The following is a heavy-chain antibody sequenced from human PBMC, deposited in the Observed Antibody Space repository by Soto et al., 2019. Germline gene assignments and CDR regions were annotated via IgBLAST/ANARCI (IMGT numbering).Heavy chain of an antibody. CDR1: GFTFSSYG. CDR2: IWYDGSNK. Sequence: QVQLVESGGGVVQPGRSLRLSWAASGFTFSSYGMHWVRQAPGQGLEWVAVIWYDGSNKYYADSVKGRFTISRDNSKNTLYLQMNSLRAEDTAVYYCARVGIAAAGPSFDYWGQGTLVTVSS. CDR3: ARVGIAAAGPSFDY. J-gene: IGHJ4*02. D-gene: IGHD6-13*01. V-gene: IGHV3-33*01.